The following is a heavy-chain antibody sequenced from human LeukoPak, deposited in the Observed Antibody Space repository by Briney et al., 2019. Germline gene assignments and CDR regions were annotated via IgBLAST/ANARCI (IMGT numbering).Heavy chain of an antibody. J-gene: IGHJ6*03. CDR1: GFTFSSYG. D-gene: IGHD3-22*01. CDR2: ISGSGGST. V-gene: IGHV3-23*01. CDR3: AKGRKGSSGYSHYYYYYMDV. Sequence: GGSLRLSCAASGFTFSSYGMSWVRQAPGKGLEWVSAISGSGGSTYYADSVKGRFTISRDNSKNTLYLQMNSLRAEDTAVYYCAKGRKGSSGYSHYYYYYMDVWGKGTTVTISS.